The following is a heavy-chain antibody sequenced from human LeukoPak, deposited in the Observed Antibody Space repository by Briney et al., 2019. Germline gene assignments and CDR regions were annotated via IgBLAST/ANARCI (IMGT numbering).Heavy chain of an antibody. D-gene: IGHD5-12*01. CDR2: IYTNGST. J-gene: IGHJ4*02. CDR3: ARGLRATKPEFDY. CDR1: GGSISSGSYY. V-gene: IGHV4-61*02. Sequence: PSETLSLTCTVSGGSISSGSYYWSWIRQPAGKGLEWIGRIYTNGSTNYYPSLKSRVTISVDTSKNQFSLKLSSVTAADTAVYYCARGLRATKPEFDYWGQGTLVTVSS.